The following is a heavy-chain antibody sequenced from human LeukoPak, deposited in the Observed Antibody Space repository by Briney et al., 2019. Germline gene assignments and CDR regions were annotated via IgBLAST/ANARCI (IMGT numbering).Heavy chain of an antibody. D-gene: IGHD2-21*01. J-gene: IGHJ5*02. CDR3: ARADRLHGGPYLIGP. CDR1: GYSFTDYY. Sequence: ASVRVSCKTSGYSFTDYYMHWVRQAPGQGLEWMGWVNPNSGGTSSAQKFQGRVTMTRDTSITTVYMEVSWLTSDDTAIYYCARADRLHGGPYLIGPWGQGTLVTVSS. CDR2: VNPNSGGT. V-gene: IGHV1-2*02.